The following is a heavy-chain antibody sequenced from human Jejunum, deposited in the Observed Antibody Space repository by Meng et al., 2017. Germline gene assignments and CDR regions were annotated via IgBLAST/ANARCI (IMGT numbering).Heavy chain of an antibody. V-gene: IGHV4-34*01. Sequence: ESLKISCGIYGGSFNSYYWSWIRQPPGKGLEWIGEINRSGSTKYNPSLKSRVTISVDTSKNQFSLKLSSVTAADTAVYYCARVDKVYSYGSYYFDYWGQGNRVT. CDR2: INRSGST. CDR3: ARVDKVYSYGSYYFDY. D-gene: IGHD5-18*01. J-gene: IGHJ4*02. CDR1: GGSFNSYY.